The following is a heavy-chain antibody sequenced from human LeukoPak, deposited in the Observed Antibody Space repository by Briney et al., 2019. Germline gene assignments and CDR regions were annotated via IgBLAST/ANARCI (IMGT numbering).Heavy chain of an antibody. CDR1: GFTFSSYT. Sequence: PGGSLRLSCAASGFTFSSYTIHWVRQAPGKGLEWVAVISYDGSNKYYADSVKGRFTISRDNAKNSVYLQMNSLRAEDTAVYYCARENWTNDYWGQGTLVTVSS. CDR3: ARENWTNDY. J-gene: IGHJ4*02. CDR2: ISYDGSNK. V-gene: IGHV3-30*04. D-gene: IGHD1-1*01.